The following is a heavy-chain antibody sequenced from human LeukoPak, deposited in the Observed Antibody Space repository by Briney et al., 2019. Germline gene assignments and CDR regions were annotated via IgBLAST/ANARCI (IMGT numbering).Heavy chain of an antibody. D-gene: IGHD3-22*01. J-gene: IGHJ4*02. CDR3: AKGTYYYDSSGYYPNDY. CDR2: ISYDGSNK. V-gene: IGHV3-30*18. CDR1: GFTFSSYG. Sequence: GGSLRLSCAASGFTFSSYGMHWVRQAPGKGLEWVAVISYDGSNKYYADSVKGRFTISRDNCKNTLYLQMNSLRAEDTAVYYCAKGTYYYDSSGYYPNDYWGQGTLVTVSS.